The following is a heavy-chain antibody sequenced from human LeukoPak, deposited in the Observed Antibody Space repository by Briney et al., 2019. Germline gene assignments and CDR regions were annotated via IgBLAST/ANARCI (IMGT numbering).Heavy chain of an antibody. CDR3: ARGPPAATWFYFDY. CDR2: ISYDGSNK. CDR1: GFTFSSYA. V-gene: IGHV3-30*04. Sequence: GGSLRLSCAASGFTFSSYAMHWVRQAPAKGLEWVAVISYDGSNKYYADSVKGRFTISRDNSKNTLYLQMNSLRAEDTAVYYCARGPPAATWFYFDYWGQGTLVTVSS. D-gene: IGHD2-15*01. J-gene: IGHJ4*02.